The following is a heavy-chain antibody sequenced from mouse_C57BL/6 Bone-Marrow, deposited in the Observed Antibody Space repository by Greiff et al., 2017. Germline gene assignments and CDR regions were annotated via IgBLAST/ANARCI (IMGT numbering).Heavy chain of an antibody. V-gene: IGHV1-59*01. D-gene: IGHD4-1*01. CDR2: IDPSDSYN. CDR1: GYTFTSYW. Sequence: QVQLQQPGAELVRPGTSVKLSCKASGYTFTSYWMHWVKPRPGQGLEWIGVIDPSDSYNNYNQKFKGKATLTVDTASSTAYMQLSSLTSADAAVYYCAGDLTGSGFDYWGQGTTLTVSS. J-gene: IGHJ2*01. CDR3: AGDLTGSGFDY.